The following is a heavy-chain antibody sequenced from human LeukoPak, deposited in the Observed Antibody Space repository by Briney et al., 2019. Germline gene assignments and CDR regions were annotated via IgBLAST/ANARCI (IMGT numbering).Heavy chain of an antibody. Sequence: ASVKVSCKASGYTFTSYGISWVRQAPGQGLEWMGWISAYSGNTNYARNFQGTVTMTTDTSTSTAYMELRSLRSDDTAVYYCARDLRGWTYFFDYWGQGTLVTVSS. J-gene: IGHJ4*02. CDR1: GYTFTSYG. V-gene: IGHV1-18*01. D-gene: IGHD6-19*01. CDR2: ISAYSGNT. CDR3: ARDLRGWTYFFDY.